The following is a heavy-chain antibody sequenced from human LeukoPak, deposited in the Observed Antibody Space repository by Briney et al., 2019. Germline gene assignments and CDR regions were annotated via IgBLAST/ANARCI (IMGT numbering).Heavy chain of an antibody. V-gene: IGHV1-2*02. CDR2: INPNSGGT. CDR1: GYTFTGYY. D-gene: IGHD6-13*01. CDR3: ARGLGSWYEDRFDP. J-gene: IGHJ5*02. Sequence: ASVKVSCKASGYTFTGYYMHWVRQAPGQGLEWMGWINPNSGGTNYAQKFQGRVTMTRDTSISTAYMELSRLRSDDTAVYYCARGLGSWYEDRFDPWGQGTLVTVSS.